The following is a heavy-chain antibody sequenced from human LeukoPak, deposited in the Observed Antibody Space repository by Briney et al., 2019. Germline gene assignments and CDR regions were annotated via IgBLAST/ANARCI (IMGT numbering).Heavy chain of an antibody. CDR1: GGSISSGGYY. J-gene: IGHJ5*02. D-gene: IGHD3-10*01. CDR3: AREESMVRGASWFDP. V-gene: IGHV4-30-2*01. CDR2: IYHSGST. Sequence: PSETLSLTCTVSGGSISSGGYYWSWIRQPPGKGLEWIGYIYHSGSTYYNPSLKSRVTISVDRSKNQFSLKLSSVTAADTAVYYCAREESMVRGASWFDPWGQGTLVTVSP.